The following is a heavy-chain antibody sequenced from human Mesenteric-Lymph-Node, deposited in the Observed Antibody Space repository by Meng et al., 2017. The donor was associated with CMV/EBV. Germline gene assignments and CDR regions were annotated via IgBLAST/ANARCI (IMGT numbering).Heavy chain of an antibody. Sequence: GESLKISCEGFGFTFRDYYMSWIRQAPGKGLEWVSYISSSGSTIYYVDSVKGRFTISRDNGKKSLYLQMNSLRGEDTAVYYCARDFTVVGYYGMDVWGQGTTVTVSS. CDR3: ARDFTVVGYYGMDV. CDR2: ISSSGSTI. J-gene: IGHJ6*02. V-gene: IGHV3-11*01. CDR1: GFTFRDYY. D-gene: IGHD2-2*01.